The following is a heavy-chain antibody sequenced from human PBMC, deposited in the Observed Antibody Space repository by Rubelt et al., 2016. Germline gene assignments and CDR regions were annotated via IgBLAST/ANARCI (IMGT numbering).Heavy chain of an antibody. CDR3: AQDRYVSSGRDDY. D-gene: IGHD1-26*01. Sequence: GGGVVQPGRSLRLSCAASGFTLSDYGMHWVRQAPGKGLEWMAIIWNDGRSKYRADSVKGRFTVYRDNSESTLYLQLNNLRVEDTAVYYCAQDRYVSSGRDDYWGHGTLATVSS. V-gene: IGHV3-33*03. J-gene: IGHJ4*01. CDR2: IWNDGRSK. CDR1: GFTLSDYG.